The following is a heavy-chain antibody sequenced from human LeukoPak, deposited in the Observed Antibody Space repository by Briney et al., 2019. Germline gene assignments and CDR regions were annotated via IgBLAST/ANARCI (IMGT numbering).Heavy chain of an antibody. V-gene: IGHV1-69*05. J-gene: IGHJ4*02. D-gene: IGHD3-22*01. CDR3: ARGNYYDSSGYYLWYFDY. Sequence: ASVKVSCKASGGTFSSYAISWVRQAPGQGLEWMGGIIPIFGTANYAQKFQGRVTITTDESTSTAYMELSSLRSEDTAVYYCARGNYYDSSGYYLWYFDYWGQGTLVTVSS. CDR1: GGTFSSYA. CDR2: IIPIFGTA.